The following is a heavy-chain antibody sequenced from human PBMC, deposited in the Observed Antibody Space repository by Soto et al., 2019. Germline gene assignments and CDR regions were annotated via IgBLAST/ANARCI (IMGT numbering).Heavy chain of an antibody. Sequence: ASVKVSCKGSGYSFTSYWIGWVRQMPGKGLEWMGIIYPGDSDTRYSPSFQGQVTISADKSISTAYLQWSSLKASDTAMYYCARHWASSSSWYGNWFDPWGQGTLVTVSS. J-gene: IGHJ5*02. D-gene: IGHD6-13*01. CDR2: IYPGDSDT. V-gene: IGHV5-51*01. CDR3: ARHWASSSSWYGNWFDP. CDR1: GYSFTSYW.